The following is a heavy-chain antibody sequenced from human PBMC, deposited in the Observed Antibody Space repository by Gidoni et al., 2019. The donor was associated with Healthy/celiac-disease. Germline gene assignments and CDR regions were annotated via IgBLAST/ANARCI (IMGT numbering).Heavy chain of an antibody. CDR1: GFTFSNAW. CDR2: IKSKTDGGTT. D-gene: IGHD3-22*01. CDR3: TTLDYYDSSGTI. J-gene: IGHJ3*02. V-gene: IGHV3-15*01. Sequence: EVQLVESGGCLVKPGGSLRLSCAASGFTFSNAWMGWVRQAPGKGLGWVGRIKSKTDGGTTDYAAPVKGRFTISRDDSKNTLYLQMNSLKTEDTAVYYCTTLDYYDSSGTIWGQGTMVTVSS.